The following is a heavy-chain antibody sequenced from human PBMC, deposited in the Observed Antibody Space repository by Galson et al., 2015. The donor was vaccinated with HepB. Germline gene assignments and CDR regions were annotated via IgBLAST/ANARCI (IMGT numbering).Heavy chain of an antibody. CDR2: IWYDGNNK. V-gene: IGHV3-33*01. CDR3: ARDVSSSWYHGMDV. D-gene: IGHD6-13*01. J-gene: IGHJ6*02. Sequence: SLRLSCAASGFTFNNYGMHRVRQAPGKGLEWVAVIWYDGNNKYYADSVKGRFTISRDNSKSTLYLQMNSLRVEDTAVYYCARDVSSSWYHGMDVWGQGTTVTVSS. CDR1: GFTFNNYG.